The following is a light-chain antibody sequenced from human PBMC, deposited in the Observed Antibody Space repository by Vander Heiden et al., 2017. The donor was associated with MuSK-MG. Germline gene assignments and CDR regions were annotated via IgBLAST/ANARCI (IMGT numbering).Light chain of an antibody. J-gene: IGLJ2*01. Sequence: QSVLPQPPSVSGAPGQRVTISCTGSSSNIGAGYDVHWYQQLPGTAPNLLIFGNSNRPSGVPDRFSGSKSGTSASLAITGLQAEDEADYYCQSYDSSLSGYVVFGGGTKLTVL. CDR3: QSYDSSLSGYVV. CDR1: SSNIGAGYD. V-gene: IGLV1-40*01. CDR2: GNS.